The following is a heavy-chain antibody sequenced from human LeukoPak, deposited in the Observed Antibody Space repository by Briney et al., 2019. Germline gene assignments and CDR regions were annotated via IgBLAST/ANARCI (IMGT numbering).Heavy chain of an antibody. CDR2: INPSGGST. CDR1: GYTFTSYY. D-gene: IGHD5-18*01. Sequence: ASVKVSCKASGYTFTSYYMHWVRQAPGQRLEWMGIINPSGGSTSYAQKFQGRVTMTRDTSTSTAYMELSSLRSEDTAVYYCARGRLDTAMVNPCYYYYMDVWGKGTTVTVSS. CDR3: ARGRLDTAMVNPCYYYYMDV. V-gene: IGHV1-46*01. J-gene: IGHJ6*03.